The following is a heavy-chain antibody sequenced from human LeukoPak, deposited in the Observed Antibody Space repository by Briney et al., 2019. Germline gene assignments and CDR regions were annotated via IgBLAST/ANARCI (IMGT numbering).Heavy chain of an antibody. CDR2: ISSSSSYI. Sequence: GGSLRLSCAASGFTFSSYSMSWVRQAPGKGLEWVSSISSSSSYIYYADSVKGRFTISRDNAKNSLYLQMKSLRAEDTAVFYCAREEGRGISHYGVGYYFDYWGQGSLVTVPS. CDR3: AREEGRGISHYGVGYYFDY. J-gene: IGHJ4*02. D-gene: IGHD4-17*01. CDR1: GFTFSSYS. V-gene: IGHV3-21*01.